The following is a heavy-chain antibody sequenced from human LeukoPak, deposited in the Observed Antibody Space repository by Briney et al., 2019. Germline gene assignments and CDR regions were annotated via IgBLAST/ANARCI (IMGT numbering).Heavy chain of an antibody. CDR1: GGSISSYY. J-gene: IGHJ3*02. V-gene: IGHV4-59*01. CDR2: IYYSGST. D-gene: IGHD6-13*01. CDR3: AREVTGLAAAGGDAFDI. Sequence: SETLSLTCTVSGGSISSYYWSWIRQPPGKGLEWLGYIYYSGSTNYNPSLKSRVTISVDTSKNQFSLKLSSVTAADTAVYYCAREVTGLAAAGGDAFDIWGQGTMVTVSS.